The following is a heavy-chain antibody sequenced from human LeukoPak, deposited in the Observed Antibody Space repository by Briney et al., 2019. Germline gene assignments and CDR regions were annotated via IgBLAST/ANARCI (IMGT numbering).Heavy chain of an antibody. CDR1: GFTFSPYW. Sequence: GGSLRLSCATSGFTFSPYWMNWVRQAPGKGLEWVANVNPDGSETYYLESVKGRFTISRDNVKNSLYLLMNSLRAEDTAVYYCGRWGIEAAIDYWGQGTLVTVSS. CDR3: GRWGIEAAIDY. D-gene: IGHD2-2*01. V-gene: IGHV3-7*01. CDR2: VNPDGSET. J-gene: IGHJ4*02.